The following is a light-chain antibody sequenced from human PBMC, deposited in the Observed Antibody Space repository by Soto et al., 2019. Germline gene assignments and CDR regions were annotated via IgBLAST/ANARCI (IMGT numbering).Light chain of an antibody. V-gene: IGKV2-28*01. CDR2: LGS. CDR3: MQALQTPWT. Sequence: DIVMTQSPLSLPVTPGEPASTSCRSSQSLLHSNGYNYLDLYLQKPGQSPQLLIYLGSNRASGVPDRFSGSGSGTDFTLKISRVEAEDVGVYYCMQALQTPWTFGQGTKVEIK. J-gene: IGKJ1*01. CDR1: QSLLHSNGYNY.